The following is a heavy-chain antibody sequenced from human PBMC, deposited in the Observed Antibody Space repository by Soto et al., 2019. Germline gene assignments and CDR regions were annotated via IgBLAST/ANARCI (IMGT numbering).Heavy chain of an antibody. CDR1: GGSVSSGSYY. J-gene: IGHJ5*02. Sequence: SETLSLTCTVSGGSVSSGSYYWSWIRQPPGKGLEWIGYIYYSGSTNYNPSLKSRVTISVDTSKNQFSLKLSSVTAADTAVYYCARADYDFSSHWFDPWGQGTLDTVSS. CDR3: ARADYDFSSHWFDP. CDR2: IYYSGST. V-gene: IGHV4-61*01. D-gene: IGHD3-3*01.